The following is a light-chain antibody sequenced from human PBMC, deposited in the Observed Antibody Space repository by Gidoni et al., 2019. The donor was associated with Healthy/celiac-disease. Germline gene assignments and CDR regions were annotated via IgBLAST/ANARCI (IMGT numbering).Light chain of an antibody. CDR1: QSISSY. CDR2: SAS. J-gene: IGKJ4*01. CDR3: QQSYSTPLT. Sequence: DIQMTQSPSSLSASVVDRVTITCRARQSISSYFNWYQQKPGKATKLLIYSASSLQCGVPSRFSVSGAGTEFTLTISSLQPEDFATYYCQQSYSTPLTFGGGTKVEIK. V-gene: IGKV1-39*01.